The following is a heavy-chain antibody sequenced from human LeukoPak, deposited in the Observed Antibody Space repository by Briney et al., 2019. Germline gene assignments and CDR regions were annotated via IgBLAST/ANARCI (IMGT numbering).Heavy chain of an antibody. V-gene: IGHV1-46*03. D-gene: IGHD3-22*01. CDR2: INPSGGST. Sequence: ASVKVSCKASGYTFTGYYMHWVRQAPGQGLEWMGIINPSGGSTSYAQKFQGRVTMTRDTSTSTVYMELSSLRSEDTAVYYCARAGIAVVVARGAFDIWGQGTMVTVSS. J-gene: IGHJ3*02. CDR1: GYTFTGYY. CDR3: ARAGIAVVVARGAFDI.